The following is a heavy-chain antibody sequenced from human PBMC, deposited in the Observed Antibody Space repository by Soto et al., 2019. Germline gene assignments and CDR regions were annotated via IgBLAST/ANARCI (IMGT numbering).Heavy chain of an antibody. CDR2: ISWNSGII. V-gene: IGHV3-9*01. D-gene: IGHD3-9*01. Sequence: GGSLRLSCAASTFSFSTYAMHWVRQAPGKGLEWVSGISWNSGIIGYADSVKGRFTISRDNAKNSLYLQMNSLRAEDTALYYCAIMDILTKRNAFDIWGQGTMVTVSS. CDR1: TFSFSTYA. J-gene: IGHJ3*02. CDR3: AIMDILTKRNAFDI.